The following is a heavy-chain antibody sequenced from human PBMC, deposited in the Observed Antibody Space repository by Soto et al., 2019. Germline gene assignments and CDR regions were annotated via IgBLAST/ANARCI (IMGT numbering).Heavy chain of an antibody. CDR2: ISGSGGST. D-gene: IGHD6-13*01. J-gene: IGHJ5*02. CDR3: AKDPLYSSSWYGSWFDP. Sequence: EVQLLESGGGLVQPGGSLRLSRAASGFTFSSYAMSWVRQAPGKGLEWVSAISGSGGSTYYADSVKGRFTISRDNSKNTLYLQMNSLRAEDTAVYYCAKDPLYSSSWYGSWFDPWGQGTLVTVSS. CDR1: GFTFSSYA. V-gene: IGHV3-23*01.